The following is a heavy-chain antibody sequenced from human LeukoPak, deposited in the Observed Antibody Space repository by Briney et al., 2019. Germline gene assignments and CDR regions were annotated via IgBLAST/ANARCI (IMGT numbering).Heavy chain of an antibody. CDR1: GFTVSTYY. J-gene: IGHJ4*02. CDR2: IYSGGST. CDR3: AKDGRAYCGGDCRFYCDY. D-gene: IGHD2-21*02. Sequence: PGGSLRLSCAASGFTVSTYYMTWVRQAPGKGLECVSVIYSGGSTYYADSVKGRFTISRDNSKNTLYLQMNSLRAEDTAVYYCAKDGRAYCGGDCRFYCDYWGQGTLVTVSS. V-gene: IGHV3-53*05.